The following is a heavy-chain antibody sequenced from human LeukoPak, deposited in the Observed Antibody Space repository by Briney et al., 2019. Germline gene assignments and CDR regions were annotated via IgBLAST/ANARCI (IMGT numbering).Heavy chain of an antibody. CDR2: IDSDGGST. D-gene: IGHD3-3*01. CDR3: VRDGDQVVEFDY. Sequence: PGGSLRLSCAASGFTFSKYWMHWVRQAPGKGLMWISRIDSDGGSTSHADSVKGRFTISRDNAKDTLYLQMNSLRAEDTAVYYCVRDGDQVVEFDYWGQGILVTVSS. V-gene: IGHV3-74*01. J-gene: IGHJ4*02. CDR1: GFTFSKYW.